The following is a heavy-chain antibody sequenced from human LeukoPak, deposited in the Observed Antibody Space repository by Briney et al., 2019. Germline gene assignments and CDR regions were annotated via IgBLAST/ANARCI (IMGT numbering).Heavy chain of an antibody. J-gene: IGHJ4*02. V-gene: IGHV3-7*05. CDR1: RFTFSSHW. CDR3: ARRGTSSSWAHFDY. Sequence: PGGSLRLTCAASRFTFSSHWMTWVCQAPGKGLEWVANIKQDGSEKYYVDSVKGRFTISRDNAKNSLYLQMNSLGAEDTAVYYCARRGTSSSWAHFDYWGQGTLVTVSS. D-gene: IGHD6-13*01. CDR2: IKQDGSEK.